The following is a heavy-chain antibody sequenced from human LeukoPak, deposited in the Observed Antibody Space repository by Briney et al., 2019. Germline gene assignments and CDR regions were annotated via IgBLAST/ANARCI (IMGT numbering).Heavy chain of an antibody. D-gene: IGHD3-10*01. CDR2: IYYSGST. CDR3: AVRITMVRGVIIDC. V-gene: IGHV4-59*06. J-gene: IGHJ4*02. CDR1: GGSISSYY. Sequence: PSETLSLTCTVSGGSISSYYWSWIRQPPGKGLEWIGYIYYSGSTYYNPSLKSRVTISVDTSKNQFSLKLSSVTAADTAVYYCAVRITMVRGVIIDCWGQGTLVTVSS.